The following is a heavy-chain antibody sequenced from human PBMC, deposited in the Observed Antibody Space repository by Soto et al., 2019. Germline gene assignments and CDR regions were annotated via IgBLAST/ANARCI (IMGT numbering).Heavy chain of an antibody. V-gene: IGHV4-30-2*01. CDR1: GGSISRGGYS. CDR3: ARVPGP. CDR2: IYHSGST. J-gene: IGHJ5*02. D-gene: IGHD3-10*01. Sequence: SETLSLTCAVSGGSISRGGYSWSWIRQPPGKGLEWIGYIYHSGSTYYNPSLKSRVTISVDRSKNQFSLKLSSVTAADTAVYYCARVPGPWGQGTLVTVAS.